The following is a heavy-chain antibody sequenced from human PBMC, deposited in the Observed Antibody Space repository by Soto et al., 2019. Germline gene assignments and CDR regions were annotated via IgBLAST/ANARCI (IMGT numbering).Heavy chain of an antibody. CDR3: ARDQGGDAFDI. CDR1: GGSFSGYY. Sequence: QVQLQQWGAGLLKPSETLSLTCAVYGGSFSGYYWCWIRQPPGKGLEWIGEINHSGSTNYNPSLKSRVTISVDTSKNQFSLKLSSVTAADTAVYYCARDQGGDAFDIWGQGTMVTVSS. CDR2: INHSGST. V-gene: IGHV4-34*01. J-gene: IGHJ3*02.